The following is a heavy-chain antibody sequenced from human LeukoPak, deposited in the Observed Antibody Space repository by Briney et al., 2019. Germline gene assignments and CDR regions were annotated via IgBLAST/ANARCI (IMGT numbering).Heavy chain of an antibody. Sequence: GESLRLSCAASGFTFDDYAMHWGRQAPGKGLEWVSGISWNSGSIGYADSVKGRFTISRDNAKNSLYLQMNSLRAEDTALYYCAKRGAAAGTGDAFDIWGQGTMVTVSS. V-gene: IGHV3-9*01. CDR3: AKRGAAAGTGDAFDI. D-gene: IGHD6-13*01. CDR2: ISWNSGSI. J-gene: IGHJ3*02. CDR1: GFTFDDYA.